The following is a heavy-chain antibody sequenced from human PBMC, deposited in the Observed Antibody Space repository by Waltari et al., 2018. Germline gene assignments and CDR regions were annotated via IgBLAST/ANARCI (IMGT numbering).Heavy chain of an antibody. CDR2: INPNSGGT. J-gene: IGHJ4*02. CDR3: ARVAPGIVVVPFDY. CDR1: GYTFTGYD. D-gene: IGHD3-22*01. V-gene: IGHV1-2*06. Sequence: QVQLVQSGAEVKKPGASVKVSCKASGYTFTGYDMHWVRQAPGQGLEWMGRINPNSGGTNYAQKFQGRVTMTRDTSISTAYMELSRLRSDYTAVYYCARVAPGIVVVPFDYWGQGTLVTVSS.